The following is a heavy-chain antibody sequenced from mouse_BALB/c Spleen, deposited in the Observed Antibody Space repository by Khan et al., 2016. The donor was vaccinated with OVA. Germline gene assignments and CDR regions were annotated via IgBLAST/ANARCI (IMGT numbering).Heavy chain of an antibody. CDR1: GYSITSDYA. J-gene: IGHJ3*01. Sequence: EVQLQESGPGLVKPSQSLSLTCTVTGYSITSDYAWNWIRQFPGNRLEWMGYITYSGSTSKKPSLKSRMSISRDTSKNQIFLQLNSVTNEDTATYYCVRGRAYWGQWTLVTVSA. CDR2: ITYSGST. CDR3: VRGRAY. V-gene: IGHV3-2*02.